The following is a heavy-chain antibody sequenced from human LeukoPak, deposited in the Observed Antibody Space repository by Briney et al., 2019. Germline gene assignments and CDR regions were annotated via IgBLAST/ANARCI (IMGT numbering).Heavy chain of an antibody. V-gene: IGHV1-2*02. J-gene: IGHJ5*02. CDR1: ECTFTDYY. D-gene: IGHD1-26*01. CDR3: ARGVGAPNWFDP. CDR2: INPKSGVT. Sequence: ASVRVSCTTSECTFTDYYMHWVRQAPGQGLEWVGWINPKSGVTNYAQKFQGRVTKTRETSISTAYMELSSLTSDDTAVYYCARGVGAPNWFDPWGQGTLVTVSS.